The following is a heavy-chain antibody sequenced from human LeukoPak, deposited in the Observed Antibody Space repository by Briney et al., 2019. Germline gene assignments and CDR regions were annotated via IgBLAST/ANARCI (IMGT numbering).Heavy chain of an antibody. D-gene: IGHD6-19*01. CDR1: GFTVSDNY. V-gene: IGHV3-53*05. J-gene: IGHJ4*02. CDR2: IYADGRT. Sequence: GGSLRLSCAASGFTVSDNYMSWVRQAPGKGLEWVSVIYADGRTSYADSVKGRFTISRDNPKNMLYLQMNSLRAEDTAVYYCARAVAGKRRGIDYWGQGTLVTVSS. CDR3: ARAVAGKRRGIDY.